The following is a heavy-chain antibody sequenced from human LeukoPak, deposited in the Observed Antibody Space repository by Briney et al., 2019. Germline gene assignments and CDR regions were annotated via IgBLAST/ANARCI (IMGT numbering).Heavy chain of an antibody. D-gene: IGHD6-13*01. V-gene: IGHV3-23*01. CDR3: AKDLFRIAAAGRFDY. Sequence: QTGGSLRPSCAASGFTFSSYAMSWVRQAPGKGLEWVSAISGSGGSTYYADSVKGRFTISRDNSKNTLYLQMNSLRAEDTAVYYCAKDLFRIAAAGRFDYWGQGTLVTVSS. J-gene: IGHJ4*02. CDR2: ISGSGGST. CDR1: GFTFSSYA.